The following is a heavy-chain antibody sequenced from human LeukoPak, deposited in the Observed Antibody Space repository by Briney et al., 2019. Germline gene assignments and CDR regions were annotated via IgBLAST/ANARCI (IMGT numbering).Heavy chain of an antibody. CDR1: GGSISSSSYY. V-gene: IGHV4-39*07. D-gene: IGHD3-10*01. Sequence: SETLSLTCTVSGGSISSSSYYWGWIRQPPGKGLEWIGTIYYSGSTYYNPSLKSRVTISVDTSKNQFSLKLSSVTAADTAVYYCARGTMVRGVIIHPFDYWGQGTLVTVSS. J-gene: IGHJ4*02. CDR3: ARGTMVRGVIIHPFDY. CDR2: IYYSGST.